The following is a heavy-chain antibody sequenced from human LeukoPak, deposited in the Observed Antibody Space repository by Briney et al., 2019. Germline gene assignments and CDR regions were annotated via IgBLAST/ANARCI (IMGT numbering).Heavy chain of an antibody. Sequence: GGSLRLSCAASGFTFSSYSMNGGREAPGEGLEWRSYISSSSSIIYYADSVKGRFTISRDNAKNSLYLQMNSLRDEDTAVYYCARDGDSSGYYAAFDIWGQGTMVTVSS. CDR1: GFTFSSYS. V-gene: IGHV3-48*02. D-gene: IGHD3-22*01. CDR3: ARDGDSSGYYAAFDI. CDR2: ISSSSSII. J-gene: IGHJ3*02.